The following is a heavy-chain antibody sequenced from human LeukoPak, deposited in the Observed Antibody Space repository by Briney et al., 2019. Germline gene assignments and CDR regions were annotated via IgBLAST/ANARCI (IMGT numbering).Heavy chain of an antibody. CDR1: GYTFTGYY. V-gene: IGHV1-2*02. CDR2: INPNSGGT. D-gene: IGHD2-21*02. J-gene: IGHJ6*03. CDR3: ARRDCGGDCYSDYYYYMDV. Sequence: ASVKVSCKASGYTFTGYYMHWVRQAPGQGLEWMGWINPNSGGTNYAQKFQGRVTMTRDTSISTAYMELSRLRSEDTAVYYCARRDCGGDCYSDYYYYMDVWGKGTTVTISS.